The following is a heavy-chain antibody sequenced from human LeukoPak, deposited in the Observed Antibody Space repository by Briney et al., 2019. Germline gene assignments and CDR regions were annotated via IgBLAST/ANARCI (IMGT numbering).Heavy chain of an antibody. CDR1: GYSISSGYY. Sequence: PSETLSLTCAVSGYSISSGYYWGWIRQPPGKGLEWIGSIYHSGSTYYNPSLKSRVTISVDTPKNQFSLKLSSVTAADTAVYYCARGEVVVVPAAIRFDPWGQGTLVTVSS. J-gene: IGHJ5*02. CDR3: ARGEVVVVPAAIRFDP. D-gene: IGHD2-2*01. V-gene: IGHV4-38-2*01. CDR2: IYHSGST.